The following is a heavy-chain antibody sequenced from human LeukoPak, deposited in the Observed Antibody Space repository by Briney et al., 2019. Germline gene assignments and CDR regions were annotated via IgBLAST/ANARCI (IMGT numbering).Heavy chain of an antibody. Sequence: ASVKVSCKASGYTFTSYGISWVRQAPGQGLERMGWISAYNGNTNYAQKLQGRVTMTTDTSTSTAYMELRSLRSDDTAVYYCARVIGSAVGGSYFDYWGQGTLVTVSS. CDR1: GYTFTSYG. D-gene: IGHD4-23*01. V-gene: IGHV1-18*01. CDR3: ARVIGSAVGGSYFDY. J-gene: IGHJ4*02. CDR2: ISAYNGNT.